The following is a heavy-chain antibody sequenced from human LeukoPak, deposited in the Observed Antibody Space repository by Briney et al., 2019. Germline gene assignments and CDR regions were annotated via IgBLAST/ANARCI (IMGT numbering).Heavy chain of an antibody. Sequence: PGGSLRLSCAASGFTFSSYSMNWVRQAPGKGLEWVSSISSSSSYIYYADSVKGRFTISRDNAKNSLYLQMNSLRAEDTAVYYCARGRGFGELLSNWFDPRGQGTLVTVSS. J-gene: IGHJ5*02. V-gene: IGHV3-21*01. CDR1: GFTFSSYS. CDR3: ARGRGFGELLSNWFDP. CDR2: ISSSSSYI. D-gene: IGHD3-10*01.